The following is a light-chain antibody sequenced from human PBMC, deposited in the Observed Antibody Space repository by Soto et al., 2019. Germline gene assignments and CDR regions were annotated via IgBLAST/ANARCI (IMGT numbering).Light chain of an antibody. CDR1: QSVLYTSNNKNH. V-gene: IGKV4-1*01. CDR3: QQYYSTPLT. CDR2: WSS. J-gene: IGKJ4*01. Sequence: DIVMTQSPDSLAVSLGERATINCKSSQSVLYTSNNKNHLAWYQQKPGQPPKLLIYWSSTRESGVPDRFSGSGSGTDFTLPISSLQAEDVAVYYCQQYYSTPLTFGGGTKVEIK.